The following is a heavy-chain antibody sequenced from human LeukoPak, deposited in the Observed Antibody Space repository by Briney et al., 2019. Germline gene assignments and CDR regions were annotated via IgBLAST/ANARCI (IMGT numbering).Heavy chain of an antibody. CDR2: ISGSGGST. V-gene: IGHV3-23*01. D-gene: IGHD3-3*01. Sequence: GGSLRLSCAASGFTFSSYAMSWVRQAPGKGLEWVSAISGSGGSTYYADSVKGRFTISRDNSKNTLYLQMNSLRAEDTAVYYCAKAPATYYDFWSGTSDAFDIWGQGTMVTVSS. CDR3: AKAPATYYDFWSGTSDAFDI. CDR1: GFTFSSYA. J-gene: IGHJ3*02.